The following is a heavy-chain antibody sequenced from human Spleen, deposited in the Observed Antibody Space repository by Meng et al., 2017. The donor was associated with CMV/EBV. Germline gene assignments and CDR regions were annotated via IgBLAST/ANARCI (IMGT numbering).Heavy chain of an antibody. CDR1: GYSISSGYY. J-gene: IGHJ4*02. D-gene: IGHD3-22*01. V-gene: IGHV4-38-2*02. CDR3: ARGLYDRVDY. Sequence: GSLRLSCTVSGYSISSGYYWGWIRQPPGKGLEWIGSIYHSGSTYYNPSLKSRVTISVDTSKNQFSLKLSSVTAADTAVYYRARGLYDRVDYWGQGTLVTVSS. CDR2: IYHSGST.